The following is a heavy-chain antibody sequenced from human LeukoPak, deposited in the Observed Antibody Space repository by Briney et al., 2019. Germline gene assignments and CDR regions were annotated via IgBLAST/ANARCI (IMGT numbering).Heavy chain of an antibody. Sequence: GGSLRLSCAASGFTFNNFWTSWVRQAPGKGLEWVANINQDGSEEYYVDSVKGRFTISRDNAKNSLYLQMNSLRAEDTAVYYCARAEATGRVDYWGQGTLVTVSS. CDR2: INQDGSEE. V-gene: IGHV3-7*01. D-gene: IGHD6-13*01. CDR1: GFTFNNFW. CDR3: ARAEATGRVDY. J-gene: IGHJ4*02.